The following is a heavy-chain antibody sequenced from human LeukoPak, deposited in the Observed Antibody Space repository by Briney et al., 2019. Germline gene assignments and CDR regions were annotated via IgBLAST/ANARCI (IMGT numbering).Heavy chain of an antibody. CDR2: ISAYNGNT. Sequence: ASVKVSCKASGYTFTSYGISWVRQAPGQGLEWMGWISAYNGNTNYARKLQGRVTMTRDTSTSTAYTELRSLRSDDTAVYYCARNYGSYLAFDIWGQGTMVSVSS. V-gene: IGHV1-18*01. J-gene: IGHJ3*02. CDR3: ARNYGSYLAFDI. D-gene: IGHD1-26*01. CDR1: GYTFTSYG.